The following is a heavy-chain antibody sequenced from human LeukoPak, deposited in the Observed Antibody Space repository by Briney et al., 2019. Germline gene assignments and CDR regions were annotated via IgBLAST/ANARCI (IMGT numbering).Heavy chain of an antibody. CDR2: IYYSGST. CDR3: ARALGGDTDGYNWFYL. CDR1: GGSMSSGGYD. Sequence: PSQTLSPTSPVSGGSMSSGGYDWSWIRQHPGKGLEWIGYIYYSGSTYYNPSLKSRVTISVDTSKNQFSLKLSSVTAADTAVYYCARALGGDTDGYNWFYLWGRGNLVPVSS. J-gene: IGHJ5*01. V-gene: IGHV4-31*03. D-gene: IGHD5-18*01.